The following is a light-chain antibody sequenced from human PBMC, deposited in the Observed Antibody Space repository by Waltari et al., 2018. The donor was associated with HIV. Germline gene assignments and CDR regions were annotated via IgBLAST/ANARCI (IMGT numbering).Light chain of an antibody. Sequence: EVPLTQSPATLSLSPGESATLSCRASQSISGAVAWYQQKPGQAPRLLIDDASRRYTGIPARFRGSGSGTDFTLTISSLEPEDFGIYYCQQGSGWPPAFSFGGGTRVDIK. CDR1: QSISGA. CDR3: QQGSGWPPAFS. J-gene: IGKJ4*01. V-gene: IGKV3-11*01. CDR2: DAS.